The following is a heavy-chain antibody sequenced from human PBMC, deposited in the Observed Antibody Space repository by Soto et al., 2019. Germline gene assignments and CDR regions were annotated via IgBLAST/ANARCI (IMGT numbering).Heavy chain of an antibody. J-gene: IGHJ3*01. D-gene: IGHD1-1*01. Sequence: GESLTIPCACFGDSLIRQWIGWVRQMPGKGLEWMGVIYPGDSDTRYNPSFQGQVTISADKSISTAYLQWSSLKASDTAMYYCASRKITSDAFDFWGQGTMVTVSS. CDR2: IYPGDSDT. CDR1: GDSLIRQW. CDR3: ASRKITSDAFDF. V-gene: IGHV5-51*01.